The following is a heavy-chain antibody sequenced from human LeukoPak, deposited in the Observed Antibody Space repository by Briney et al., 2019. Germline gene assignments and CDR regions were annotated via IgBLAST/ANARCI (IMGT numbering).Heavy chain of an antibody. D-gene: IGHD2-15*01. CDR3: ARGHVVVVAAPYYYYYMDV. V-gene: IGHV1-8*03. CDR2: MNPNSGNT. CDR1: GYTFHSYD. Sequence: GASVKVSCKASGYTFHSYDINWVLQATGQGLEWMVWMNPNSGNTCYAQQFQGRVTITRNTSISTAYMELSSLRSEDTAVYYCARGHVVVVAAPYYYYYMDVWGKGITVTVSS. J-gene: IGHJ6*03.